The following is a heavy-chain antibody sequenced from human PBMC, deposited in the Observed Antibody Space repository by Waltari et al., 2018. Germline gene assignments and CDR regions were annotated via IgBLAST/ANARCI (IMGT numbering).Heavy chain of an antibody. J-gene: IGHJ4*02. CDR3: ARDDCSGGSCYSGDSSAPFGY. V-gene: IGHV4-31*03. Sequence: QVQLQESGPGLVKPSLTLSLTCTVSGGSISSGGYYWSWIRQHPGKGLEWIGYIYYSGSTYYNPSLKSRVTISVDTSKNQFSLKLSSVTAADTAVYYCARDDCSGGSCYSGDSSAPFGYWGQGTLVTVSS. CDR2: IYYSGST. CDR1: GGSISSGGYY. D-gene: IGHD2-15*01.